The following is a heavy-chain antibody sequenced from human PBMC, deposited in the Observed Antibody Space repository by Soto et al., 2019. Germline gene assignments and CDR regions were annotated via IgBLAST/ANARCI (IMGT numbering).Heavy chain of an antibody. CDR1: GFTFSSYG. Sequence: PGGSLRLSCAASGFTFSSYGMSWVRQAPGKGLEWVSGISGSGGSTYYADSVRGRFTISRDTSKNTLYQQMSSLRAEDTAVYYCAKDTRLRLGDLSFDAFGYWGQGTLVTVS. J-gene: IGHJ4*02. CDR3: AKDTRLRLGDLSFDAFGY. D-gene: IGHD3-16*02. CDR2: ISGSGGST. V-gene: IGHV3-23*01.